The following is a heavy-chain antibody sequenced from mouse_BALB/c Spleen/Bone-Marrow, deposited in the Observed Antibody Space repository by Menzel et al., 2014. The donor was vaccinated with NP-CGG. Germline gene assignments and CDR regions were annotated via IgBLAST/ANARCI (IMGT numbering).Heavy chain of an antibody. CDR1: GYAFTDYL. J-gene: IGHJ2*01. CDR3: ARYDGYFGY. CDR2: INPGSGST. V-gene: IGHV1-54*01. D-gene: IGHD2-3*01. Sequence: VQLHQFGAVLARPGTSAKVSCEASGYAFTDYLMEWLKQRPGQGLEWIGVINPGSGSTNYNEKFKDKATLTADKSSSTAYMQLSSLTSDDSAVYFCARYDGYFGYWGQGTLLTVS.